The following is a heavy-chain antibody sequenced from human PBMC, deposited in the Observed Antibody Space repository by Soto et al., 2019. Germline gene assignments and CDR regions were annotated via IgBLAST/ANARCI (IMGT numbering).Heavy chain of an antibody. CDR2: IYYSGST. D-gene: IGHD3-10*01. CDR1: GDSISSYY. J-gene: IGHJ5*02. CDR3: ARQPISVVRGKTTEQFDP. Sequence: SEKLSLTSTVHGDSISSYYRSWIRQPPEKGLEWIGYIYYSGSTNYNPSLKSRVTISVDTSKNQFSLKLSSVTAPDTAVYYCARQPISVVRGKTTEQFDPWGQGTLVTVS. V-gene: IGHV4-59*08.